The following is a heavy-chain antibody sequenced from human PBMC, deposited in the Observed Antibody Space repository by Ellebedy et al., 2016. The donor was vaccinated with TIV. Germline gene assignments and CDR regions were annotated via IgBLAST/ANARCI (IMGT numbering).Heavy chain of an antibody. Sequence: SETLSLTXTVSGGSISSSSYYWGWIRQPPGKGLERIGSIYYSGSTYYNPSLKSRLTISVDTSKNQFSLKLSSVTAADTAVYYCARLAPRITMVRGAPGGPWGQGTLVTVSS. CDR1: GGSISSSSYY. CDR2: IYYSGST. D-gene: IGHD3-10*01. V-gene: IGHV4-39*07. CDR3: ARLAPRITMVRGAPGGP. J-gene: IGHJ5*02.